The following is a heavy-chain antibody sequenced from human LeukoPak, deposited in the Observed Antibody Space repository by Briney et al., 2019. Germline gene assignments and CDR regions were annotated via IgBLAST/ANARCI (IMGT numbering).Heavy chain of an antibody. D-gene: IGHD5-18*01. CDR3: ARGEGYSYGLGAFDI. Sequence: SETLSLTCTVSGGSISSYYWSWIRQPPGKGLEWIGYIYYSGSTNYNPSLKGRVTISVDTSKNQFSLKLSSVTAADTAVYYCARGEGYSYGLGAFDIWGQGTMVTVSS. V-gene: IGHV4-59*08. CDR2: IYYSGST. CDR1: GGSISSYY. J-gene: IGHJ3*02.